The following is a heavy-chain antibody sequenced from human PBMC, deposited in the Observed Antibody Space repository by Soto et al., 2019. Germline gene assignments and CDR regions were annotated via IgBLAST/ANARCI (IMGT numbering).Heavy chain of an antibody. CDR2: IYYSGST. J-gene: IGHJ4*02. Sequence: QVQLQESGPGLVKPSETLSLTCTVSGGSISSYYWSWIRQPPGKGLEWIGYIYYSGSTNYNPSLKSRVTMSVDTSKNQVSLKLSSVTAADTAVYYCARSSGWSPFLFDFWGQGTLVTVSS. CDR1: GGSISSYY. D-gene: IGHD6-19*01. V-gene: IGHV4-59*01. CDR3: ARSSGWSPFLFDF.